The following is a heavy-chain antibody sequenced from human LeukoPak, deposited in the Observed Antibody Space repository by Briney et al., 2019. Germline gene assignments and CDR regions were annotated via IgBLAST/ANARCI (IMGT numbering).Heavy chain of an antibody. CDR1: GYIFSSYG. CDR2: ISAYNGNT. D-gene: IGHD5-12*01. Sequence: ASVKVSCKASGYIFSSYGISWVRQAPGQGLEWMGWISAYNGNTNYAQKFQGRVIMTIDTSTSTAYMELRSLRSDDTAVYYCARDSNGYGGFDYWGQGTLVTVSS. CDR3: ARDSNGYGGFDY. J-gene: IGHJ4*02. V-gene: IGHV1-18*01.